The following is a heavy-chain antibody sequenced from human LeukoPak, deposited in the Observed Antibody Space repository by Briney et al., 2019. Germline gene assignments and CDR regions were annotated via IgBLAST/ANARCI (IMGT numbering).Heavy chain of an antibody. Sequence: GGSLRLSCAASGFTFSSYEMNWVRQAPGKGLEWVSYISSSGSTIYYADSVKGRFTISRDNSKNTMYLQMNTLRPEDTAVYYCAKSVGFYYYCYMDVWGKGITVTISS. CDR2: ISSSGSTI. D-gene: IGHD1-26*01. CDR3: AKSVGFYYYCYMDV. J-gene: IGHJ6*03. CDR1: GFTFSSYE. V-gene: IGHV3-48*03.